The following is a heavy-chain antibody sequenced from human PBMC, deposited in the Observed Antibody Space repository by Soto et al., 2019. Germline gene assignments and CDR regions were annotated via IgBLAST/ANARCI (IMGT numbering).Heavy chain of an antibody. CDR2: ISHSGDT. CDR3: ARDMHAGFTHYFDP. V-gene: IGHV4-38-2*02. J-gene: IGHJ5*02. Sequence: PSETLSLTCAVSGYVITNGYHWGWIRQPPGKGLEWIGTISHSGDTYYNPSLKIRVTISIDTAKNHLSLILSSVTAADTALYYCARDMHAGFTHYFDPWGQGALLTVSS. D-gene: IGHD1-26*01. CDR1: GYVITNGYH.